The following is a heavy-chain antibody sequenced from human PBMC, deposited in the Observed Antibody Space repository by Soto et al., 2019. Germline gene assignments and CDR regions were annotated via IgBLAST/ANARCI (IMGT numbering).Heavy chain of an antibody. V-gene: IGHV3-30*18. CDR1: GFTFSSYG. Sequence: PVGSLRLSCAASGFTFSSYGMHWVRQAPGKGLEWVAVISYDGSNKYYADSVKGRFTISRDNSKNTLYLQMNSLRAEDTAVYYCAKDLVVVYYGAFDIWGQGTMVTVSS. J-gene: IGHJ3*02. D-gene: IGHD2-15*01. CDR2: ISYDGSNK. CDR3: AKDLVVVYYGAFDI.